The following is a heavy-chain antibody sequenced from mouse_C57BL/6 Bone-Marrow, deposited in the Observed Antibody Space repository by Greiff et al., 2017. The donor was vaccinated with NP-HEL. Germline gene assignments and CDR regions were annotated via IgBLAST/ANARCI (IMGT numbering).Heavy chain of an antibody. V-gene: IGHV3-6*01. D-gene: IGHD1-1*01. J-gene: IGHJ1*03. CDR3: AKGPSSYWYFDV. CDR2: ISYDGSN. Sequence: VQLKESGPGLVKPSQSLSLTCSLTGYSITSGYYWNWIRQFPGNKLEWMGYISYDGSNNYNPSLKNRISITRDTSKNQFFLKLNSVTTEDTATYYCAKGPSSYWYFDVWGTGTTVTVSS. CDR1: GYSITSGYY.